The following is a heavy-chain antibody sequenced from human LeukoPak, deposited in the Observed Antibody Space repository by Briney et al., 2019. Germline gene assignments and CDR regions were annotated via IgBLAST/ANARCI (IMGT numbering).Heavy chain of an antibody. CDR3: VKDKTLAVANSLFDY. V-gene: IGHV3-9*01. CDR2: ITWYSGKK. CDR1: GFSFDDFA. Sequence: GRSLRLSCAASGFSFDDFAMHWVRQAPGKGLEWVSGITWYSGKKVYADSVKGRFTISRDNAKNSLYLQMNNLRAEDTALYYCVKDKTLAVANSLFDYWGQGTLVTVSS. D-gene: IGHD6-13*01. J-gene: IGHJ4*02.